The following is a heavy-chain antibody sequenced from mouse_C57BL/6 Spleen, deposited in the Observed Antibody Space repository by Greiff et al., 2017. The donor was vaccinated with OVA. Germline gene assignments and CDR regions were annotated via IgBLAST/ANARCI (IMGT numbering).Heavy chain of an antibody. CDR2: IDPSDSET. J-gene: IGHJ4*01. D-gene: IGHD2-4*01. Sequence: QVQLQQSGAELVRPGSSVKLSCKASGYTFTSYWMHWVKQRPIQGLEWIGNIDPSDSETHYNQKFKDKATLTVDKSSSTAYMQLSSLTSEDSAVYYCARQDYDYDYYAMDYWGQGTSVTVSS. CDR3: ARQDYDYDYYAMDY. V-gene: IGHV1-52*01. CDR1: GYTFTSYW.